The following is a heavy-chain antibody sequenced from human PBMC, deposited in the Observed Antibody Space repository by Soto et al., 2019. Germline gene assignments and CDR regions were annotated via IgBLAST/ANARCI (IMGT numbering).Heavy chain of an antibody. D-gene: IGHD4-17*01. CDR1: GYTFTGYY. V-gene: IGHV1-2*04. CDR2: INPNSGGT. Sequence: ASVKVSCKASGYTFTGYYMHWVRQAPGQGLEWMGWINPNSGGTNYAQKFQGWVTMTRDTSISTAYMELSGLRSDDTAVYYCARDLSSQTKVTTFGYYGMDVWGQGTTVTVS. CDR3: ARDLSSQTKVTTFGYYGMDV. J-gene: IGHJ6*02.